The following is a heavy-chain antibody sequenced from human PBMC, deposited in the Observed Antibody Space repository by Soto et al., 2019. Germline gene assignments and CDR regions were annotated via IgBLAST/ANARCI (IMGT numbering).Heavy chain of an antibody. J-gene: IGHJ4*02. CDR1: GDTFSFYT. D-gene: IGHD3-10*01. V-gene: IGHV1-69*02. Sequence: QVQLVQSGTEVKKPGSSVKVSCKASGDTFSFYTINWVRQAPGLGLEWVGRINPIVSMSNYAHKFQGRVSMTADNSTSTAYIELRSLRSDDTAMYFCAASYGSGYRAFDYWGQGALVIVSS. CDR3: AASYGSGYRAFDY. CDR2: INPIVSMS.